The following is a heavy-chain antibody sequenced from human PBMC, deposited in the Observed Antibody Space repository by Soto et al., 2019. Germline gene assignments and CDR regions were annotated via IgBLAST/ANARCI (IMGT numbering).Heavy chain of an antibody. V-gene: IGHV1-69*13. CDR2: FIPFLRTA. Sequence: VHLVQAEAEVKKPGSSVKLSCKASGGTFRRLAISGVRQAPGQGLEWMGGFIPFLRTAAYAQTFQDRVKSTANESNSTVYRYAIGLATEDTAVYLCANCRGADHRSKSDCEGAARHPVSYCAMDVWGQWTTFTVSS. D-gene: IGHD1-1*01. CDR3: ANCRGADHRSKSDCEGAARHPVSYCAMDV. CDR1: GGTFRRLA. J-gene: IGHJ6*02.